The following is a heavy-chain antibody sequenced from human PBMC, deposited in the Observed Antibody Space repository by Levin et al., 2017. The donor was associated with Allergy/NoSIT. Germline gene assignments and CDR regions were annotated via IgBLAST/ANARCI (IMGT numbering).Heavy chain of an antibody. V-gene: IGHV6-1*01. CDR2: TYYRSKWYN. J-gene: IGHJ4*02. CDR3: ARDFLHSGSYYRWFDY. Sequence: SETLSLTCAISGDSVSSNSAAWNWFRQSPSRGLEWLGRTYYRSKWYNDYAVSVKSRITINPDTSKNQFSLQLNSVTPEDTAVYYCARDFLHSGSYYRWFDYWGQGTLVTVSS. D-gene: IGHD3-10*01. CDR1: GDSVSSNSAA.